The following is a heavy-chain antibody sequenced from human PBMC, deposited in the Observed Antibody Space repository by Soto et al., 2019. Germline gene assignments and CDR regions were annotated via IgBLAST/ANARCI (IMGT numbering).Heavy chain of an antibody. V-gene: IGHV3-30-3*01. J-gene: IGHJ6*01. Sequence: QVQLVESGGGVVQPGRSLRLSCAASGFTFSSYAMHWVRQAPGKGLEWVAVISYDGSNKYYADSVKGRFTISRDNSKNTRYLQMNSLRAEDTAVYYCARDPHCSSTSCYVGGYYYYGMDVW. CDR1: GFTFSSYA. CDR3: ARDPHCSSTSCYVGGYYYYGMDV. CDR2: ISYDGSNK. D-gene: IGHD2-2*01.